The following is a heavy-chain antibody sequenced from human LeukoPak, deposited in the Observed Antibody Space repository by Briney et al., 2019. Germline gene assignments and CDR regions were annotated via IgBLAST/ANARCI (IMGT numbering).Heavy chain of an antibody. Sequence: ASVTVSCKASGYTFTNYGISWVRQAPGQGFEWVRWISANNGNTNYAQKLQGRVTMTTDTSTSTAYMELRSLRSDDTAVYYCARVLAAAGTNYFDYWGQGTLVTVSS. CDR1: GYTFTNYG. CDR3: ARVLAAAGTNYFDY. D-gene: IGHD6-13*01. J-gene: IGHJ4*02. CDR2: ISANNGNT. V-gene: IGHV1-18*01.